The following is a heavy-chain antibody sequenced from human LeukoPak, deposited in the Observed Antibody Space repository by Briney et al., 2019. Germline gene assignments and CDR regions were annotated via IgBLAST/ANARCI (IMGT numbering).Heavy chain of an antibody. D-gene: IGHD3-9*01. CDR3: AKAIGLRAFDS. V-gene: IGHV3-23*01. J-gene: IGHJ4*02. Sequence: GSSLRLSCETSGFTIRNFAMNWVRQAPGKGLEWVSSIESSGSGGETDYADSVKGRFTISRDKSRTTLILQMNNLRAEDTAMYYCAKAIGLRAFDSWGQGTLVIVSS. CDR2: IESSGSGGET. CDR1: GFTIRNFA.